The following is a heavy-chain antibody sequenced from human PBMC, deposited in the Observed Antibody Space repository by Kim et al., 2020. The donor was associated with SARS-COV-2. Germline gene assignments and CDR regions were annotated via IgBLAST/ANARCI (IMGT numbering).Heavy chain of an antibody. J-gene: IGHJ4*02. V-gene: IGHV4-59*01. CDR3: ARKRDGYNYYFDY. Sequence: SHPSLKRRVTIAVDTAKTQFSLKLSSVTAADTAVYYCARKRDGYNYYFDYWGQGTLVTVSS. D-gene: IGHD5-12*01.